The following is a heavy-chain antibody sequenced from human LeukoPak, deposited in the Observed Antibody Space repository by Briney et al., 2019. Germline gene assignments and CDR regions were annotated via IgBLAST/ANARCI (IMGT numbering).Heavy chain of an antibody. CDR3: ARLVAAAGTVWFDP. CDR2: IDPRDSYS. J-gene: IGHJ5*02. V-gene: IGHV5-10-1*01. D-gene: IGHD6-13*01. Sequence: GESLKISCKGSGYSFTSYWIAWVRHMPGKFLECMRRIDPRDSYSSYSPSFQGHVTISADRSLSTAYLEWSSLRASDTAIYYCARLVAAAGTVWFDPWGQGTLVTVSS. CDR1: GYSFTSYW.